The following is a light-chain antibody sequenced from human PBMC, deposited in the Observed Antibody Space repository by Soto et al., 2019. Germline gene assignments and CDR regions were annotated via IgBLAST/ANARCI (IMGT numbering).Light chain of an antibody. Sequence: DNQMTQSPSSLSASVGDRVTITCRATQGITNYLAWYQQKPGRVPELLIYAASTLHSGVPSRFSGIGSGTEFTITISSLQPEDAATYYCEKYNTVPYTFGNGTRLEIK. CDR2: AAS. CDR3: EKYNTVPYT. J-gene: IGKJ5*01. CDR1: QGITNY. V-gene: IGKV1-27*01.